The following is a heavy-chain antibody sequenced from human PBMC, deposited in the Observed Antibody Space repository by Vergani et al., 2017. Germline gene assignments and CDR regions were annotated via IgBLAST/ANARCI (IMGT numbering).Heavy chain of an antibody. CDR2: IYYSGST. CDR1: GGSISSSSYY. Sequence: QLQLQESGPGLVTPSETLSLTCTVSGGSISSSSYYWGWIRQPPGKGLEWIGSIYYSGSTYYNPSLKSRVTISVDTSKNQFSLKLSSVTAADTAVYYCARHRLRSSGWYDPFDYWGQGTLVTVSS. J-gene: IGHJ4*02. D-gene: IGHD6-19*01. V-gene: IGHV4-39*01. CDR3: ARHRLRSSGWYDPFDY.